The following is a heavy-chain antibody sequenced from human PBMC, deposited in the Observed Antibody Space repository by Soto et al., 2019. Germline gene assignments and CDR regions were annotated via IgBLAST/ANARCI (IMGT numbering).Heavy chain of an antibody. J-gene: IGHJ4*02. CDR1: GYTFTSYA. CDR3: ARVYCSGGSCYGIDY. CDR2: INAGNGNT. V-gene: IGHV1-3*01. D-gene: IGHD2-15*01. Sequence: VSVKVYCKASGYTFTSYAMHWVRQAPGQRLEWMGWINAGNGNTKYSQKFQGRVTITRDTSTSTVYMELSSLRSEDTAVYYCARVYCSGGSCYGIDYWGQGTLVTVSS.